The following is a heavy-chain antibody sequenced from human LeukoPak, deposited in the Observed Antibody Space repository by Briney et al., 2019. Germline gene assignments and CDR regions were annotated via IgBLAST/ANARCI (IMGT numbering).Heavy chain of an antibody. D-gene: IGHD4/OR15-4a*01. V-gene: IGHV3-15*01. CDR2: IKRKTDGGTR. CDR3: TTFDYAAFLI. J-gene: IGHJ3*02. CDR1: GFTSSNAW. Sequence: KPGGSLTLSCAVSGFTSSNAWMSWVRQAPGKGLEWVDRIKRKTDGGTRDYAAPVKGRFTISRDDSKNTLYLQMNSLKTEDTAVYYCTTFDYAAFLIWGQGTMVTVSS.